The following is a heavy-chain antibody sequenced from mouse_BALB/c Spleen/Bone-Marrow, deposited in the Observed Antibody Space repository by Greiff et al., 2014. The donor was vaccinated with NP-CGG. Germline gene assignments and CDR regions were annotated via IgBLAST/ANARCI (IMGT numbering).Heavy chain of an antibody. D-gene: IGHD1-1*01. CDR2: IGVGGTYT. Sequence: EVKLVESGGDLVKPGGSLKLSCAASGFSFSGYGMSRVRQTPDKRLEWVATIGVGGTYTYYPDSVKGRFTISRDNAKSTLYLRMSSLKSEDTAMYYCARPFTTVVATVFAYWGQGTLVTVSA. V-gene: IGHV5-6*02. CDR3: ARPFTTVVATVFAY. CDR1: GFSFSGYG. J-gene: IGHJ3*01.